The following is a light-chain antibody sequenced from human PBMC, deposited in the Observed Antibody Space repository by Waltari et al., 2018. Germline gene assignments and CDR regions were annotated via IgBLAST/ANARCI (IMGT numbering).Light chain of an antibody. V-gene: IGKV3-15*01. CDR1: QSVASK. Sequence: ETVMTQSPATLSVSPGDRVTPSCRASQSVASKVSWYQQKPGQVPRLLLYGVSTRATGVPARFSGSGSGTEFTLSISSLQSEDFAVYFCDQYFYWPYTFGQGTKLELK. CDR2: GVS. J-gene: IGKJ2*01. CDR3: DQYFYWPYT.